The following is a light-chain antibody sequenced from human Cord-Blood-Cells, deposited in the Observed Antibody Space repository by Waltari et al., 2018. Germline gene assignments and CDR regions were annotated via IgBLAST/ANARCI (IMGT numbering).Light chain of an antibody. Sequence: QSALTQPASVCGSPGQSITISCTGTSSDVGSYNLVSWYQQHPGKAPKLMIYEGSKRPSGVSNLFSGSKSGNTASLTISGLQAEDEADYYCCSYAGSSTVVFGGGTKLTVL. J-gene: IGLJ2*01. CDR2: EGS. CDR3: CSYAGSSTVV. CDR1: SSDVGSYNL. V-gene: IGLV2-23*01.